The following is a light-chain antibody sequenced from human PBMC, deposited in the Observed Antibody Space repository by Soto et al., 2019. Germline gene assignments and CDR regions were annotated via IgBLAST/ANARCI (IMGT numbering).Light chain of an antibody. CDR1: SGSVSTSYY. Sequence: QTVVTQEPSFSVSPGRTVTLTCGLSSGSVSTSYYPSWYQQTPGQAPRTLMYSTNTRSSGVPDRFSGSMLGNKAALTITGAQADDESDYYCVLYMGSGIWVFGGGTKLTVL. J-gene: IGLJ3*02. V-gene: IGLV8-61*01. CDR2: STN. CDR3: VLYMGSGIWV.